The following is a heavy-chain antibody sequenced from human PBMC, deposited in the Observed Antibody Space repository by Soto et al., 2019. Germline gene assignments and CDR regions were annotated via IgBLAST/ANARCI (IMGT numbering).Heavy chain of an antibody. CDR3: VRRHVSATGIDWYDP. CDR2: INAANGDT. J-gene: IGHJ5*02. D-gene: IGHD6-13*01. CDR1: GYTFTSYG. Sequence: ASVKVSCKASGYTFTSYGIHWVRQAPGQRLEWMGWINAANGDTKYSPKFQGRVTITRDTSASTAYMELSSLRSEDTAVYYCVRRHVSATGIDWYDPWGQGTLVTVSS. V-gene: IGHV1-3*01.